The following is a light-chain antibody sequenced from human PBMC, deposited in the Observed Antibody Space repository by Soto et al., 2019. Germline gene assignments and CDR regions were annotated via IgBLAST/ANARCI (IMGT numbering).Light chain of an antibody. CDR3: SSYSSSSTLEV. CDR2: EVN. V-gene: IGLV2-14*01. CDR1: SSDIGNYNF. J-gene: IGLJ3*02. Sequence: QSVLTQPASVSGSPGESITISCIGTSSDIGNYNFVSWYQQHPGKAPKLMIYEVNNRPSGVSNRISGSKSGNTASLTISGLQAEDEAEYYCSSYSSSSTLEVFGGGTKLTVL.